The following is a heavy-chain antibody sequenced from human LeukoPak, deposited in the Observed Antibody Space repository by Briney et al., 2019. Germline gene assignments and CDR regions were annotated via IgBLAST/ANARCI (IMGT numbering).Heavy chain of an antibody. Sequence: GGSLRLSCAASGFTFSSYAMSWVRQAPGKGLQWVSGIGGSGSRTYYADSVKGRFTISRDNSKNTLYLQMNSLRAEDTAIYYCAKDFGSGSGTYYYFDFWGRGTLVTVSS. CDR1: GFTFSSYA. CDR3: AKDFGSGSGTYYYFDF. D-gene: IGHD1-26*01. CDR2: IGGSGSRT. J-gene: IGHJ4*02. V-gene: IGHV3-23*01.